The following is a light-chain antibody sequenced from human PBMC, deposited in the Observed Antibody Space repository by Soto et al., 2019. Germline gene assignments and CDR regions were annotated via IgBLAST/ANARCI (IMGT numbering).Light chain of an antibody. CDR3: QQLNSYPLT. Sequence: DIQLTQSPSFLSATVGDRVTITCRASQGISSFLAWYQQKPGKAPKLLIYAASTLQSGVPSRFSGSGSGTEFTLTISTLQNEDFATYYCQQLNSYPLTFGGGTKVDIK. CDR1: QGISSF. V-gene: IGKV1-9*01. J-gene: IGKJ4*01. CDR2: AAS.